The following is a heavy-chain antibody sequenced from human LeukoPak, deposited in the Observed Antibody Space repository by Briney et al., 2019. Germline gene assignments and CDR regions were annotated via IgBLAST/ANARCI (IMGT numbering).Heavy chain of an antibody. V-gene: IGHV1-69*04. CDR2: IIPILGIA. CDR1: GGTFSSYA. Sequence: SVKVSCRASGGTFSSYAISWVRQAPGQGLEWMGRIIPILGIANYAQKFQGRVTITADKSTSTAYMELSSLRSEDTAVYYCARSGDGYNPILDYWGQGTLVTVSS. D-gene: IGHD5-24*01. CDR3: ARSGDGYNPILDY. J-gene: IGHJ4*02.